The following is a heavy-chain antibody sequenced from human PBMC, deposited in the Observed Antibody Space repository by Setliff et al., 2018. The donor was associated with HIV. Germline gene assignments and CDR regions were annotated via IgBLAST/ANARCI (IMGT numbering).Heavy chain of an antibody. CDR2: IYTSGST. D-gene: IGHD6-19*01. CDR1: GGSITSSNW. CDR3: AAGIAVAGTDYYYYGMDV. V-gene: IGHV4-4*02. J-gene: IGHJ6*02. Sequence: SETLSLTCAVSGGSITSSNWWSWVRQPPGKGLEWIGRIYTSGSTNYNPSLKSRVTISVDTSKNQFSLKLSSVTAADTAVYYCAAGIAVAGTDYYYYGMDVWGQGTTVTVSS.